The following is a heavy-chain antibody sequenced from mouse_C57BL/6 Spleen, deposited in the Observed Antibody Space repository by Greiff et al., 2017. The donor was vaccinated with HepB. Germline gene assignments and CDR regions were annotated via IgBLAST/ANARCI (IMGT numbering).Heavy chain of an antibody. V-gene: IGHV3-1*01. CDR1: GYSITSGYD. D-gene: IGHD2-3*01. J-gene: IGHJ3*01. Sequence: VQLQQSGPGMVKPSQSLSLTCTVTGYSITSGYDWHWIRHFPGNKLEWMGYISYSGSTNYNPSLKSRISITHDTSKNHFFLKLNSVTTEDTATYYCARDGPYDDLFAYWGQGTLVTVSA. CDR3: ARDGPYDDLFAY. CDR2: ISYSGST.